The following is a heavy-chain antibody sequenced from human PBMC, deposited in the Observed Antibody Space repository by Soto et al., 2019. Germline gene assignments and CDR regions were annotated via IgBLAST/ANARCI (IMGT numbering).Heavy chain of an antibody. D-gene: IGHD2-2*03. CDR1: GFTFSNAW. V-gene: IGHV3-15*01. J-gene: IGHJ4*02. Sequence: PGGSLRLSCAASGFTFSNAWMRWVRQAPGKGLEWVGRIKSKNDGGTTDYAAPVKGRFTISRDDSKNTLYLQMNSLKTEDTAVYYCTTRWIDHYWGQGTLVTVSS. CDR3: TTRWIDHY. CDR2: IKSKNDGGTT.